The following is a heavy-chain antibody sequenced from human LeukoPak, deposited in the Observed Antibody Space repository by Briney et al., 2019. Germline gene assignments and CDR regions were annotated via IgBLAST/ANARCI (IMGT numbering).Heavy chain of an antibody. V-gene: IGHV4-39*01. CDR3: VRQAREGPLPRYFDY. D-gene: IGHD1-26*01. J-gene: IGHJ4*02. CDR1: GGSISSSAYY. Sequence: SETLSLTCSVSGGSISSSAYYWGWIRQPPGKGLECIGTIYYSGSTYYNPSLKSPVTISVDTSKNQFSLRLSSVAAADTAMYFCVRQAREGPLPRYFDYWGQGTLVTVPS. CDR2: IYYSGST.